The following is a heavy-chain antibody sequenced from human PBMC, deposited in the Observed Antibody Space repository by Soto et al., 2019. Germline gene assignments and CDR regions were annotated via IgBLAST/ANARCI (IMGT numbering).Heavy chain of an antibody. Sequence: GGSLRLSCAASGFTFSSYAMSWVRQAPGKGLEWVSAISGSGGSTYYADSVKGRFTISRDNSKNTRYLQMNSLRAEDTAVYYCAKSGRAIVVVITADYWGQGTLVTVSS. J-gene: IGHJ4*02. CDR2: ISGSGGST. CDR3: AKSGRAIVVVITADY. CDR1: GFTFSSYA. V-gene: IGHV3-23*01. D-gene: IGHD3-22*01.